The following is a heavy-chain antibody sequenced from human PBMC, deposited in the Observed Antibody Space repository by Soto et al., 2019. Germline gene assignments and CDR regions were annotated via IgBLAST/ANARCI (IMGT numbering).Heavy chain of an antibody. Sequence: SETLSLTCAVYGGSFSGYYWSWIRQPPGKGLEWIGEINHSGSTNYNPSLKSRVTISVDTSKNQFSLKLSSVTAADTAVYYCARGKLSDYVWGSYRYHFDYWGQGAVVTVSS. CDR1: GGSFSGYY. V-gene: IGHV4-34*01. D-gene: IGHD3-16*02. J-gene: IGHJ4*02. CDR2: INHSGST. CDR3: ARGKLSDYVWGSYRYHFDY.